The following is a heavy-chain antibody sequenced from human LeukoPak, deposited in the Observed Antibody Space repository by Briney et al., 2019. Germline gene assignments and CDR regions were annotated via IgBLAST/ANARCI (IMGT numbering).Heavy chain of an antibody. CDR2: IYYTGIS. CDR3: AVNSTKHAFDI. D-gene: IGHD5/OR15-5a*01. V-gene: IGHV4-59*01. Sequence: PGGSLRLSCSVSGVSISSYYWSWIRQPPGKGLEWIGYIYYTGISDYTPSLKRRVTISLDTSKNQFSLRLTSMTAADTAVYYCAVNSTKHAFDIWGQGTMVTVSS. J-gene: IGHJ3*02. CDR1: GVSISSYY.